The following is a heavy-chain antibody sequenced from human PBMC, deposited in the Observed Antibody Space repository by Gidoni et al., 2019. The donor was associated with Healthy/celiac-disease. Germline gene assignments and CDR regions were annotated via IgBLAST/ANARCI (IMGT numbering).Heavy chain of an antibody. CDR2: ISYDGSNK. V-gene: IGHV3-30*18. CDR3: AKDPDSSGYSIDY. J-gene: IGHJ4*02. Sequence: QVQLVESGGGVVQPGRSLRLSCAASGFTFSSYGMHWVRQAPGKGLEWVAVISYDGSNKYYADSVKGRFTISRDNSKNTLYLQMNSLRAEDTAVYYCAKDPDSSGYSIDYWGQGTLVTVSS. D-gene: IGHD3-22*01. CDR1: GFTFSSYG.